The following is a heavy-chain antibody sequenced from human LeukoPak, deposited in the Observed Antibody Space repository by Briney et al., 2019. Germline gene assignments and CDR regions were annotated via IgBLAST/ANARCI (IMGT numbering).Heavy chain of an antibody. CDR2: IYYSGST. Sequence: SETLSLTCTVSGGSISSYYWSWIRQPPGKGLEWIGYIYYSGSTNYNPSLKSRVTISVDTSKNQFSLKLSSVTAADTAVYYCAREGLKRGYAFDIWGQGTMVTVSS. CDR3: AREGLKRGYAFDI. V-gene: IGHV4-59*01. J-gene: IGHJ3*02. D-gene: IGHD3-16*01. CDR1: GGSISSYY.